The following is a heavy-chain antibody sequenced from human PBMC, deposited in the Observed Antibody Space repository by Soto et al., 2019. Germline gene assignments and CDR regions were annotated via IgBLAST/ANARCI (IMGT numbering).Heavy chain of an antibody. D-gene: IGHD5-18*01. CDR1: EFTFTSYN. CDR3: AREPPDGYRFDY. CDR2: IRPAYGNT. Sequence: ASVKVSCKASEFTFTSYNIHWMRQAPGQGFEWIGIIRPAYGNTEYAQAFQGRVSINRDTATSTIYMELSSLKSKDTAVFYCAREPPDGYRFDYWGQGAQVTVSS. J-gene: IGHJ4*02. V-gene: IGHV1-46*03.